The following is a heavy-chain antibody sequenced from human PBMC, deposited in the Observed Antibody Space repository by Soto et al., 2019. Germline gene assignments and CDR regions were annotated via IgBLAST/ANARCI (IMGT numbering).Heavy chain of an antibody. CDR3: ARDQDYGMDV. V-gene: IGHV3-30-3*01. J-gene: IGHJ6*02. CDR2: ISYDGSNK. CDR1: GFTFSSYA. Sequence: GGSLRLSCAASGFTFSSYAMHWVRQAPGKGLEWVAVISYDGSNKYYADSVKGRFTISRDNSKNTLYLQMNSLRAEDTAVYYCARDQDYGMDVWGQGTTVTVS.